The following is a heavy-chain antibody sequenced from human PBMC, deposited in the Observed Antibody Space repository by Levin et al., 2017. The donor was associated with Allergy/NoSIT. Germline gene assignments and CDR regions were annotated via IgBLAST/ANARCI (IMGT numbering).Heavy chain of an antibody. CDR2: IYYSGST. J-gene: IGHJ5*02. CDR1: GGSISSSSYY. V-gene: IGHV4-39*07. Sequence: SQTLSLTCTVSGGSISSSSYYWGWIRQPPGKGLEWIGSIYYSGSTYYNPSLKSRVTISVDTSKNQFSLKLSSVTAADTAVYYCARDSYSTSPTPLGPENWFDPWGQGTLVTVSS. D-gene: IGHD4-11*01. CDR3: ARDSYSTSPTPLGPENWFDP.